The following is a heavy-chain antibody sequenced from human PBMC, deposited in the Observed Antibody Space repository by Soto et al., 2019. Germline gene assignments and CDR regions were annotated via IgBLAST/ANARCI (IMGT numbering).Heavy chain of an antibody. CDR1: GGSISSYY. CDR3: ARAPLGRLTTVTIRGRHYHCYMDV. CDR2: IYYSGST. J-gene: IGHJ6*03. Sequence: SETLSLTCTVSGGSISSYYWSWIRQPPGKGLEWIGYIYYSGSTNYNPSLKSRVTISVDTSKNQFSLKLSSVTAADTAVYYCARAPLGRLTTVTIRGRHYHCYMDVWGKGTTVTVSS. D-gene: IGHD4-17*01. V-gene: IGHV4-59*01.